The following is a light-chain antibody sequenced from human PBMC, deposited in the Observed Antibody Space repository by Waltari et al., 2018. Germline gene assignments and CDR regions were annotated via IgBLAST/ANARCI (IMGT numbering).Light chain of an antibody. CDR2: GSS. CDR3: QHYVRLPAT. Sequence: IVFTQSPGTLSLSPGERATLPCMASQSVSRSLAWYQQKPGQAPKHLLYGSSTRATAIRDRFTGRGSGTDLSLTISSLGPEDFAIYFCQHYVRLPATFGQGTKGEIK. V-gene: IGKV3-20*01. J-gene: IGKJ1*01. CDR1: QSVSRS.